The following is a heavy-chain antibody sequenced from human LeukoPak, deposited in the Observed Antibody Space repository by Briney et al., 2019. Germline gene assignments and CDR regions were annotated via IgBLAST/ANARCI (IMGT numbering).Heavy chain of an antibody. J-gene: IGHJ3*02. V-gene: IGHV3-23*01. CDR1: GFTFSSYA. CDR2: ISGSGGST. D-gene: IGHD3-10*01. CDR3: ARDDYYGSGSYAFDI. Sequence: PGGSLRLSCAASGFTFSSYAVSWVRQAPGRGLEWVSAISGSGGSTYYADSVKGRFTISRDNAKNSLYLQMNSLRAEDTAVYYCARDDYYGSGSYAFDIWGQGTMVTVSS.